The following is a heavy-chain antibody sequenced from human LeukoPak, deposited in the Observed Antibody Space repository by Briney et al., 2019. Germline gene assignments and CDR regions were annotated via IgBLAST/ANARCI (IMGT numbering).Heavy chain of an antibody. V-gene: IGHV1-69*13. J-gene: IGHJ4*02. D-gene: IGHD5-12*01. CDR1: GGTFSSYA. CDR3: ASPRPPKRGYSGYEEDTKFDY. Sequence: SVKVSCKASGGTFSSYAISWVRQAPGQGLEWMGGIIPIFGTANYAQKFQGRVTITADESTSTAYMELSSLRSEDTAVYYCASPRPPKRGYSGYEEDTKFDYWGQGTLVTVSS. CDR2: IIPIFGTA.